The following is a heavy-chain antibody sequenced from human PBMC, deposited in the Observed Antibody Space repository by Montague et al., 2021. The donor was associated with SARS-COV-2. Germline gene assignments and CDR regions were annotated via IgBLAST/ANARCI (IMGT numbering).Heavy chain of an antibody. J-gene: IGHJ4*02. D-gene: IGHD2-2*01. Sequence: SETLSLTCADYGESFSSDDWSWIRQPPGKGLEWIGEMSHSGNTKYNPSLKSRVYMSLDTSRNELSLKLTSVAAADTAVYYCARGVRGHCISTLYYLWGQGTLVTVSS. V-gene: IGHV4-34*01. CDR3: ARGVRGHCISTLYYL. CDR2: MSHSGNT. CDR1: GESFSSDD.